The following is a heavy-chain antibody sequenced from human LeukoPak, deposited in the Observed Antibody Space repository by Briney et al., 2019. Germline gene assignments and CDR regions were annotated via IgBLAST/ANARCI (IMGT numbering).Heavy chain of an antibody. V-gene: IGHV1-2*02. D-gene: IGHD3-22*01. CDR3: ASEPYYYDSSDRRAFDI. CDR2: INPNSGGT. CDR1: GYTFTGYY. J-gene: IGHJ3*02. Sequence: ASVKVSCKASGYTFTGYYMHWVRQAPGQRLEWMGWINPNSGGTNYAQKFQGRVTMTRDTSISTAYMELSRLRSDDTAVYYCASEPYYYDSSDRRAFDIWGQGTMVTVSS.